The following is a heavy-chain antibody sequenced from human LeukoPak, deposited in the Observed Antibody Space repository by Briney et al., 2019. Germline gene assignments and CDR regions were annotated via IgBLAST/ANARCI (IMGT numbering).Heavy chain of an antibody. CDR3: ARGPYYYGSGTVNWFDP. V-gene: IGHV4-4*07. CDR1: GGSISSYY. J-gene: IGHJ5*02. D-gene: IGHD3-10*01. Sequence: SETLSLTCTVSGGSISSYYWSWIRQPAGKGLEWIWRIYTSGSTNYNPSLKSRVTMSVDTSKNQFSLKLSSVTAADTAVYYCARGPYYYGSGTVNWFDPWGQGTLVTVSS. CDR2: IYTSGST.